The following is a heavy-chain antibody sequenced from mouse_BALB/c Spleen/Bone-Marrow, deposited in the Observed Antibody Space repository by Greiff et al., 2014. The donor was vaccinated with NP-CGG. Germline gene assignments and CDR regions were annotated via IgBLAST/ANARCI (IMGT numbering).Heavy chain of an antibody. Sequence: VQLQQSGAELVRPGTAVNVSCKASGYAFTNYLIELVKQRPGQGLEWIGVINPGSGGANYNEKFKGKATLTADKSSSTAYMQLSSLTSDDSAVYFCARFGRYYFDYWGQGTTLTVSS. V-gene: IGHV1-54*01. CDR1: GYAFTNYL. J-gene: IGHJ2*01. CDR2: INPGSGGA. CDR3: ARFGRYYFDY.